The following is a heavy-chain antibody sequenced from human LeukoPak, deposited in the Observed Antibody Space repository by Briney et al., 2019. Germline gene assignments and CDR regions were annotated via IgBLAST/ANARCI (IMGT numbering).Heavy chain of an antibody. D-gene: IGHD6-13*01. CDR2: FTSRSSYI. V-gene: IGHV3-21*04. CDR1: GFTFSSYS. Sequence: GGSLRLSCTASGFTFSSYSMNCVRQSPGRGLEWVSSFTSRSSYIYYADSVKGRFTITRDNSKNTLYLQMNSLRAEDTAVYYCAKEEQQLVRWFDYWGQGTLVTVSS. CDR3: AKEEQQLVRWFDY. J-gene: IGHJ4*02.